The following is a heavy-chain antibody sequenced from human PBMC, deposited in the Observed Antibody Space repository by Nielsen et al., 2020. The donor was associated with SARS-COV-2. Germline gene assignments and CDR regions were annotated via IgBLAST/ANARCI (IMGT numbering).Heavy chain of an antibody. CDR3: AKARAGRYPQSRILDN. J-gene: IGHJ4*02. Sequence: GESLKISCAASGFTFNNYAMNWVRQAPGKGLEWVSGISGSGGRTYYADSVTGRFTISRDSSKDTLYLEMSSLRTEDTAVYHCAKARAGRYPQSRILDNWAQGTLVTVSA. CDR1: GFTFNNYA. D-gene: IGHD2-21*01. CDR2: ISGSGGRT. V-gene: IGHV3-23*01.